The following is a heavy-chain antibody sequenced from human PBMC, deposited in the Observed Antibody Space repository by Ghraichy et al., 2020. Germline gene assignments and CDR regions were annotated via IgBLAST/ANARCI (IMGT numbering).Heavy chain of an antibody. Sequence: GGSLRLSCAASGFTLSNYWMHWVRQAPGKGLVWVSRIKSDGSTTTYADSVKGRFTISRDNARNTLYLQMISLRAEDTAVYYCAREYCSGGRCFFGTGGSHFDYWGQGTRVTVSS. D-gene: IGHD2-15*01. V-gene: IGHV3-74*01. CDR3: AREYCSGGRCFFGTGGSHFDY. CDR2: IKSDGSTT. CDR1: GFTLSNYW. J-gene: IGHJ4*02.